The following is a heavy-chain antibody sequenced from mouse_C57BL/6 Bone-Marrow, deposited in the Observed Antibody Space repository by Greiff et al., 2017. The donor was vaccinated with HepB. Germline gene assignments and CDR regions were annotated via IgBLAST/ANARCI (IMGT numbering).Heavy chain of an antibody. Sequence: EVKLMESGEGLVKPGGSLKLSCAASGFTFSSYALSWVRQTPEKRLEWVAYISSGGDYIYYADTVKGRFTISRDNARHTLYLQMSSLKSEDTAMYYCTRESNWDERFAYWGQGTLVTVSA. CDR1: GFTFSSYA. CDR2: ISSGGDYI. J-gene: IGHJ3*01. V-gene: IGHV5-9-1*02. CDR3: TRESNWDERFAY. D-gene: IGHD4-1*01.